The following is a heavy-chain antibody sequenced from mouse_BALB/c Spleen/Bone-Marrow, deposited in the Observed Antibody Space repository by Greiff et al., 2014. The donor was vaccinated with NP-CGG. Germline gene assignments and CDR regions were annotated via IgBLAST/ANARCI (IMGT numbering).Heavy chain of an antibody. D-gene: IGHD4-1*01. Sequence: EVQLQQSGPSLVKPSQTLSLTCSVTGDSITRGYWNWIRKFPGNKLEYMGYITYSANTYYNPSLKSRLSTTRDTSKNQYYLQLNSVTTEDTATYYCATGYYFDYWGQGTTLTVSS. CDR2: ITYSANT. V-gene: IGHV3-8*02. CDR3: ATGYYFDY. J-gene: IGHJ2*01. CDR1: GDSITRGY.